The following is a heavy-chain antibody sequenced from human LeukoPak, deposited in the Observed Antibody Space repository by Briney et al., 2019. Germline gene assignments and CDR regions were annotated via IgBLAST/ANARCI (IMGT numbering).Heavy chain of an antibody. V-gene: IGHV1-8*01. CDR2: MNPNSGNT. CDR1: GYTFTSYD. CDR3: ARTLDYGGNLYYFDY. Sequence: GASVKVSCKASGYTFTSYDINWVRQATGQALEWMGWMNPNSGNTGYAQKFQGRVTMTRNTSISTAYMELSSLRSEDTAVYYCARTLDYGGNLYYFDYWGQGTLVTVFS. D-gene: IGHD4-23*01. J-gene: IGHJ4*02.